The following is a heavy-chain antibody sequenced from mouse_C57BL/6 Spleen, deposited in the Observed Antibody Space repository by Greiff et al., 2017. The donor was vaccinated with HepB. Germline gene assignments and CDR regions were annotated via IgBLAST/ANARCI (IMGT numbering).Heavy chain of an antibody. J-gene: IGHJ4*01. CDR3: AYSSSALSALYY. CDR2: IHPNSGST. Sequence: QVQLQQPGAELVKPGASVKLSCKASGYTFTSYWMHWVKQRPGQGLEWIGMIHPNSGSTNYNEKFKSKATLTVDKSSSTAYMQLSSLTSEDSAVYYCAYSSSALSALYYWGHRTPVTVSS. V-gene: IGHV1-64*01. D-gene: IGHD1-1*01. CDR1: GYTFTSYW.